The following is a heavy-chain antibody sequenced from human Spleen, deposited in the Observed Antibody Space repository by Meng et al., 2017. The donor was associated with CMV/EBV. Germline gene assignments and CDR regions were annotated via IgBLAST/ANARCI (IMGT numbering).Heavy chain of an antibody. Sequence: VFTFIHCVMDSVRQAPGKGLEWVSSISTIGEFTYYTDSVKGRFAISRDNSKNTLYLQLNSLRAEDTAVYYCAKRPGSGYYSRYYFDYWGQGALVTVSS. V-gene: IGHV3-23*01. CDR2: ISTIGEFT. D-gene: IGHD3-3*01. J-gene: IGHJ4*02. CDR3: AKRPGSGYYSRYYFDY. CDR1: VFTFIHCV.